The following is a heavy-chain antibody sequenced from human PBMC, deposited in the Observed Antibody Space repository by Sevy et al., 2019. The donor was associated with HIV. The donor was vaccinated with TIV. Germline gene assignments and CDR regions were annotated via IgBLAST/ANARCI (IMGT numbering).Heavy chain of an antibody. V-gene: IGHV4-59*08. J-gene: IGHJ4*02. CDR2: IYYNDHI. CDR3: AGENAWGRGYS. D-gene: IGHD1-26*01. CDR1: GGSITSLY. Sequence: SETLSLTCTVSGGSITSLYWNWIRQPPGKGLEWIANIYYNDHINYNPSLKSRVTLSLDTSKNQFSLRLSSETAADTAMYYCAGENAWGRGYSWGQGTLVTVSS.